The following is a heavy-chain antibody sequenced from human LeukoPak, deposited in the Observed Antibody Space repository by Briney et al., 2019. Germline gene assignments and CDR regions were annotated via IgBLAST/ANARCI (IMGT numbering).Heavy chain of an antibody. CDR3: ARGSPFDY. J-gene: IGHJ4*02. Sequence: SETLSLTCAVYGGSFSGYYWSWIRQPPGKGLEWIGEINHSGSTNYNPSLKSRVTISVDTSKNQFSLKLSSVTAADTAVYYCARGSPFDYWGQGTLSPSPQ. V-gene: IGHV4-34*01. CDR1: GGSFSGYY. CDR2: INHSGST.